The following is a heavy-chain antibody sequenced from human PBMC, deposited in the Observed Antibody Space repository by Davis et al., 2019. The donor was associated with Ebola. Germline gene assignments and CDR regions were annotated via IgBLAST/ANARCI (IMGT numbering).Heavy chain of an antibody. J-gene: IGHJ5*02. D-gene: IGHD1-1*01. CDR1: GGSFSDYF. CDR3: ARTTKTSISDSGLGYTYFDH. Sequence: MPGGSLRLSCAVYGGSFSDYFWSWIRQSPGKGLEWIGKVSHGGVSDYNPSLRSRVTISVDTSKNQFSLKMNPVTAADTAVYYCARTTKTSISDSGLGYTYFDHWSQGTLVTVSS. V-gene: IGHV4-34*01. CDR2: VSHGGVS.